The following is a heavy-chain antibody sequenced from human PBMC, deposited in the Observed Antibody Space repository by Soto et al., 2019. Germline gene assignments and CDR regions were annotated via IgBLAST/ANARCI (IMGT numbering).Heavy chain of an antibody. Sequence: ESGGGVVQPGRSLRLSCAASGFTFSSYAMHWVRQAPGKGLEWVAVISYDGSNKYYADSVKGRFTISRDNSKNTLYLQMNRLKAEDTAVYYCARAGGYCSGGSCYWYYYGMDVWGPGTTVTVSS. V-gene: IGHV3-30-3*01. D-gene: IGHD2-15*01. J-gene: IGHJ6*02. CDR3: ARAGGYCSGGSCYWYYYGMDV. CDR1: GFTFSSYA. CDR2: ISYDGSNK.